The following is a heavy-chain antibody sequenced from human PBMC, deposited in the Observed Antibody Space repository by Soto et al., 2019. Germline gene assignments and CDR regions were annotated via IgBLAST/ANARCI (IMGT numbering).Heavy chain of an antibody. CDR3: ASRGSGSECDY. D-gene: IGHD1-26*01. Sequence: EVQLLESGGGLVQPGGSLRLSCAASGFTFSSYAMRWVRQAPGKGLEWVSAISGSGGSTYYADSVKGRFTISRDNSKNTLYLQMNSLRGEDTAVYDGASRGSGSECDYLGQGTLVTVSS. CDR2: ISGSGGST. V-gene: IGHV3-23*01. J-gene: IGHJ4*02. CDR1: GFTFSSYA.